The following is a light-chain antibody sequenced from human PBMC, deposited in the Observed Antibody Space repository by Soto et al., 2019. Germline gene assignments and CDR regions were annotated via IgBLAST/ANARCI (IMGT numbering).Light chain of an antibody. Sequence: QSALTQPASVSGSPGQSITISCTGTSSDVGGYNYVSWYQQHPGKAPKLMIYEVSNRPSGVSNRFSGSKSGNTASLTISGLQVEDEADYYCSSYTTSITLYVFGTGTK. CDR3: SSYTTSITLYV. CDR1: SSDVGGYNY. CDR2: EVS. J-gene: IGLJ1*01. V-gene: IGLV2-14*01.